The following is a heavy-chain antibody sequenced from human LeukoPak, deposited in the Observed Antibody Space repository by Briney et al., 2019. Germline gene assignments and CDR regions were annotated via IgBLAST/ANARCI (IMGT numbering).Heavy chain of an antibody. Sequence: GGSLRLSCAASGFTFSSYAISWVRQAPGKGLEWVSAISGSGGSTYYADSVKGRFTISRDNTKKTLYLQINRLRDEDTAVYYCAKDPTSLTILLNCFDPWGQGTLFTVSS. CDR3: AKDPTSLTILLNCFDP. J-gene: IGHJ5*02. CDR2: ISGSGGST. CDR1: GFTFSSYA. V-gene: IGHV3-23*01. D-gene: IGHD3-3*01.